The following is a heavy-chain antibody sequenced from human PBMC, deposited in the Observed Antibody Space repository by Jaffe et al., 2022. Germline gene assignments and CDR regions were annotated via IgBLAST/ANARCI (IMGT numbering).Heavy chain of an antibody. CDR1: GFTFDDYA. CDR2: ISWNSGSI. J-gene: IGHJ4*02. CDR3: AKDLTAAGTGWNFDY. Sequence: EVQLVESGGGLVQPGRSLRLSCAASGFTFDDYAMHWVRQAPGKGLEWVSGISWNSGSIGYADSVKGRFTISRDNAKNSLYLQMNSLRAEDTALYYCAKDLTAAGTGWNFDYWGQGTLVTVSS. D-gene: IGHD6-13*01. V-gene: IGHV3-9*01.